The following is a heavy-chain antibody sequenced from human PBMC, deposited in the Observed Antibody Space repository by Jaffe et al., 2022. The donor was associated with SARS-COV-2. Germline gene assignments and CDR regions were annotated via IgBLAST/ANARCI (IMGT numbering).Heavy chain of an antibody. V-gene: IGHV4-59*01. CDR2: VHYSGST. J-gene: IGHJ4*02. CDR3: ARESGALDY. Sequence: QVQLQESGPGLVKPSETLSLTCTVSGGSISSYYWTWIRQPPGKGLEWIGYVHYSGSTNYNPSLRSRVTISLDTSKIQFSLKLSSVTAADTAVYYCARESGALDYWGQGTLVTVSS. D-gene: IGHD7-27*01. CDR1: GGSISSYY.